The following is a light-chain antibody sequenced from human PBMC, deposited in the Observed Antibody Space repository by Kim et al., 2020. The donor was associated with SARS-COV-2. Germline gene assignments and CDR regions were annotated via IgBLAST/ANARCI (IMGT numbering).Light chain of an antibody. CDR3: QQYNSRPIT. CDR2: GAS. V-gene: IGKV3-15*01. CDR1: QSVGSN. Sequence: SPGERATLSCRASQSVGSNLDWYLQKPGQAPRLLIFGASTRATGIPVRFSGSGSGTEFTLTISSLQSEDFAVYYCQQYNSRPITFGQGTRLEIK. J-gene: IGKJ5*01.